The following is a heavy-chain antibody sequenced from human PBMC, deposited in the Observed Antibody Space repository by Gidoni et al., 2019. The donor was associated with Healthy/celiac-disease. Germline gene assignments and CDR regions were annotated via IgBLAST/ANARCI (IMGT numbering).Heavy chain of an antibody. Sequence: QVQLVQSGAEVKKPGASVKVSCKASGYTFTRYGISWVRQAPGQGLEWMGWISAYNGNTNYAQKLQGRVTMTTDTSTSTAYMELRSLRSDDTAVYYCARDRVGYYYDSSGYSHLDYWGQGTLVTVSS. CDR1: GYTFTRYG. CDR3: ARDRVGYYYDSSGYSHLDY. J-gene: IGHJ4*02. CDR2: ISAYNGNT. V-gene: IGHV1-18*01. D-gene: IGHD3-22*01.